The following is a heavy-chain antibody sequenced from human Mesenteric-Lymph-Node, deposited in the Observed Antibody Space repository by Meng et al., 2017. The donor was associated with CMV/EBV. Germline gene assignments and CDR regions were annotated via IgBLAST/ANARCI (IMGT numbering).Heavy chain of an antibody. V-gene: IGHV4-39*01. CDR3: VGGSITIFGIVMGNWFDS. D-gene: IGHD3-3*01. CDR2: IYYTAST. CDR1: GGSVSSGSYY. Sequence: SETLSLTCTVSGGSVSSGSYYWSWIRQPPGKGLEWIGLIYYTASTYYKPSLKSRVSISVDTSKNQFSLKVTSVTAADTAVYYCVGGSITIFGIVMGNWFDSWGQGTLVTVSS. J-gene: IGHJ5*01.